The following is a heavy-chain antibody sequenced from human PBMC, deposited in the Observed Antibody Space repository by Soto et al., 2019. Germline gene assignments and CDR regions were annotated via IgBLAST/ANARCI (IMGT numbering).Heavy chain of an antibody. CDR1: GFTFSSYG. CDR3: AKSGERPRYDFWSGYYEYYYYYGMDV. V-gene: IGHV3-30*18. CDR2: ISYDGSNK. D-gene: IGHD3-3*01. J-gene: IGHJ6*02. Sequence: GSLRLSCAASGFTFSSYGMHWVRQAPGKGLEWVAVISYDGSNKYYADSVKGRFTISRDNSKNTLYLQMNSLRAEDTAVYYCAKSGERPRYDFWSGYYEYYYYYGMDVWGQGTTVTVS.